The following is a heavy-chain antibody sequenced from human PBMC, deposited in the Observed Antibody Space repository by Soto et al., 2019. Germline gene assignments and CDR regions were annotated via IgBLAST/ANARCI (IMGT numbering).Heavy chain of an antibody. Sequence: EVQLLESGGGLVQPGGSLRLSCAASGFTSSSYAMSWVRQAPGKGLEWVSAISGSGSNTYYADSVKGRFTSSRDNSKNTLVLQMNSLGAEDTAVYYCAKALRSFDWLVRPWNAMDVWGQGTTVTVSS. CDR2: ISGSGSNT. V-gene: IGHV3-23*01. CDR3: AKALRSFDWLVRPWNAMDV. CDR1: GFTSSSYA. J-gene: IGHJ6*02. D-gene: IGHD3-9*01.